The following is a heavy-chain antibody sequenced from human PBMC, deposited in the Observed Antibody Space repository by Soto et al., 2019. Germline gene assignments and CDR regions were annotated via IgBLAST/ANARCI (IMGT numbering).Heavy chain of an antibody. D-gene: IGHD6-13*01. J-gene: IGHJ6*02. CDR3: ASSYSSRESKYGMDV. Sequence: GESLKISCKGSGYSFTSYWISWVRQMPGKGLEWMGRIDPSDSYTNYSPSFQGHVTISADKSISTAYLQWSSLKASDTAMYYCASSYSSRESKYGMDVWGQGTTVTVSS. V-gene: IGHV5-10-1*01. CDR2: IDPSDSYT. CDR1: GYSFTSYW.